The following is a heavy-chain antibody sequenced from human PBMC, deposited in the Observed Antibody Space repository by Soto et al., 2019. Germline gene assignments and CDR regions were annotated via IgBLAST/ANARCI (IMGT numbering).Heavy chain of an antibody. D-gene: IGHD1-1*01. V-gene: IGHV4-4*02. CDR3: ALQSPFPYYYYGMDV. CDR1: GGSISSSNW. Sequence: QVQLQESGPGLVKPSGTLSLTCAVSGGSISSSNWRSWVRQPPGKGLEWIGEIYHSGRTNYNPSLKSRVTISVDKSKNQFSLKLSSVTAADTDVYYCALQSPFPYYYYGMDVWGQGTTVTVSS. J-gene: IGHJ6*02. CDR2: IYHSGRT.